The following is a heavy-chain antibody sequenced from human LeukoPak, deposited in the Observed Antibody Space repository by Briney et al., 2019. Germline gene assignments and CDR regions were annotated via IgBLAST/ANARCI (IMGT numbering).Heavy chain of an antibody. Sequence: GASVKVSCKASGYTFTRYYIHWVRQAPGQGLEWMGIINPSGGPANYAQKNQGRVTMTRDTSTSTVYMELNSLKSEDTALYYCARGPPTTMTNRYFGLFDPWGQGTSVTVSS. CDR3: ARGPPTTMTNRYFGLFDP. CDR2: INPSGGPA. D-gene: IGHD4-17*01. J-gene: IGHJ5*02. V-gene: IGHV1-46*01. CDR1: GYTFTRYY.